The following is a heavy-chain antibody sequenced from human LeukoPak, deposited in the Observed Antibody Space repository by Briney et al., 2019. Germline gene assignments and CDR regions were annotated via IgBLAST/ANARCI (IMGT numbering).Heavy chain of an antibody. CDR2: ISAYNGNT. CDR1: GYTFTSYG. CDR3: ARAAISKDGSGYFY. J-gene: IGHJ4*02. D-gene: IGHD3-22*01. V-gene: IGHV1-18*01. Sequence: ASVKVSCKASGYTFTSYGISWVRQAPRQGLEWMGLISAYNGNTNYAQKLQGRVTMTTDTSTSTAYMELRSLRSDDTAVYYCARAAISKDGSGYFYWGQGTLVTVSS.